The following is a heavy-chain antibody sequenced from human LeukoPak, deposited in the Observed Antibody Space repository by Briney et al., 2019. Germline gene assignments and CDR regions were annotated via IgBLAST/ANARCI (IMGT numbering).Heavy chain of an antibody. Sequence: ASVKVSCKASAYTFTDYYIHWVRQAPGQGLEWMAWTNPNSGGTKYAQKFQGRVTMTRDTSISTAYMELSRLRSDDTAVYYCARDGPGGRGDFDYWGQGTLVTVSS. CDR1: AYTFTDYY. J-gene: IGHJ4*02. D-gene: IGHD3-16*01. CDR2: TNPNSGGT. V-gene: IGHV1-2*02. CDR3: ARDGPGGRGDFDY.